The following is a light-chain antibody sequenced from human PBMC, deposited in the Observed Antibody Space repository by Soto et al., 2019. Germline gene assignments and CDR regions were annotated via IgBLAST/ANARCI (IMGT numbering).Light chain of an antibody. CDR3: GTWDNSLSAVV. J-gene: IGLJ3*02. CDR1: SSNIGNNY. CDR2: DNN. V-gene: IGLV1-51*01. Sequence: QPVLTQPPSVSALPGQRVTISCSGSSSNIGNNYVSWYQQLPGTVPKLLIYDNNKRPSGIPDRFSGSKSGTSATLGITGLQTGDEADYYCGTWDNSLSAVVFGGGTKLTVL.